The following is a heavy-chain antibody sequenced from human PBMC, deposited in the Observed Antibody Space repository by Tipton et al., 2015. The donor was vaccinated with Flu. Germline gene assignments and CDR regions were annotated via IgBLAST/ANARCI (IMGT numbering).Heavy chain of an antibody. V-gene: IGHV1-69*09. CDR3: ARGGSAAIYLSYFGP. D-gene: IGHD2-2*02. CDR1: GGIFSTYA. CDR2: IIPILGTA. J-gene: IGHJ5*02. Sequence: QVQLVQSGAEVEKPGSSVKVSCKASGGIFSTYAINWVRQAPGQGLEWMGRIIPILGTANYAQKFQGRVTITADISTGAAYMEMSSLKSDDTAVYYCARGGSAAIYLSYFGPWGQGTLVTVSS.